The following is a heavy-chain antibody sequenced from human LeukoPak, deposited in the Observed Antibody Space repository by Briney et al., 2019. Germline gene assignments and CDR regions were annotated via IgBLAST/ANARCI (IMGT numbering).Heavy chain of an antibody. D-gene: IGHD3-3*02. CDR3: ARELGRAFDL. V-gene: IGHV4-59*01. CDR1: GGSISTYH. J-gene: IGHJ3*01. CDR2: IYYSGDT. Sequence: SETLSLTCTISGGSISTYHWSWIRQPPGKGLEWIGYIYYSGDTNQNPSLTGRATISVDTSKNQFSLKLKSVAAADTAVYYCARELGRAFDLWGQGIAVTVSS.